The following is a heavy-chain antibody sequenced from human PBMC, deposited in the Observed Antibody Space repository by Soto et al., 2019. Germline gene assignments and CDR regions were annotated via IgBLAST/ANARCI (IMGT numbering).Heavy chain of an antibody. CDR2: IIPIFGTA. D-gene: IGHD3-22*01. V-gene: IGHV1-69*01. CDR1: GGTCSSYA. CDR3: ASHSRDGYNPFDY. Sequence: QVQLVQSGAEGKKPGSSVKVSCKASGGTCSSYAISWVRQAPGKGLEWMGGIIPIFGTANYAQKFQGRVTITADESTSTAYMELSSLRSEDTAVYYCASHSRDGYNPFDYWGQGTLVTVSS. J-gene: IGHJ4*02.